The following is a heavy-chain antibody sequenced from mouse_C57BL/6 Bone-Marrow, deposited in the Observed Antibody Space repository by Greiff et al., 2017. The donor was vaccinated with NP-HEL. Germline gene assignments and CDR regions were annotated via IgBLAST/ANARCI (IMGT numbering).Heavy chain of an antibody. CDR1: GYTFTSYW. V-gene: IGHV1-64*01. J-gene: IGHJ1*03. D-gene: IGHD2-1*01. Sequence: QVQLQHPGAELVKPGASVKLSCKASGYTFTSYWMHWVKQRPGQGLEWIGMIHPNSGSTNYNEKFKSKATLTVDKSSSTAYMQLSSLTSEDSAVYYCARGDGNGDFDVWGTGTTVTVSS. CDR2: IHPNSGST. CDR3: ARGDGNGDFDV.